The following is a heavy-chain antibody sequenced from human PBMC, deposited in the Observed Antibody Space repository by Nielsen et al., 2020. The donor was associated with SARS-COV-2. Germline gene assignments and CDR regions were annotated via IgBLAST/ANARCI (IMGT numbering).Heavy chain of an antibody. D-gene: IGHD1-26*01. CDR1: GFTFSSYA. J-gene: IGHJ6*02. CDR2: ISGSGGST. CDR3: AKDTIEREWELLLHYYYGMDV. V-gene: IGHV3-23*01. Sequence: GESLKISCAASGFTFSSYAMSWVRQAPGKGLEWVSAISGSGGSTYYADSVKGRFTISRDNSKNTLYLQMNSLRAEDTAVYYCAKDTIEREWELLLHYYYGMDVWGQGTTVTASS.